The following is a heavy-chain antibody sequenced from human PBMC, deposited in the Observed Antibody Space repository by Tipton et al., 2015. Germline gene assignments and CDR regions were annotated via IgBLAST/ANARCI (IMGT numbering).Heavy chain of an antibody. CDR3: ARDFTPYQYYAMDV. Sequence: TLSLTCAVSAYSITSDYYWGWIRQPPGKGLEWIGHTHYTGNTNYNASLKSRVITSVDTSKNQFSLRLSSVTAADTAVYYCARDFTPYQYYAMDVWGQGTTVTVSS. CDR1: AYSITSDYY. J-gene: IGHJ6*02. V-gene: IGHV4-38-2*02. CDR2: THYTGNT.